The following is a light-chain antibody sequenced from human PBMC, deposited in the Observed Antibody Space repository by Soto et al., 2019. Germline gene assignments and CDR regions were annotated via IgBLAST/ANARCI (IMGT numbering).Light chain of an antibody. CDR1: ISNIGNNG. V-gene: IGLV1-36*01. Sequence: QSVLSQPPSVSEAPRQRVTISCSGSISNIGNNGVNWYQQLPGKAPKLLIYQDDLLPSGVSDRFSGSKSGTSACLAISGLQYEDESDYYCAAWDVSLNAMIFGGGTKLTVL. J-gene: IGLJ2*01. CDR2: QDD. CDR3: AAWDVSLNAMI.